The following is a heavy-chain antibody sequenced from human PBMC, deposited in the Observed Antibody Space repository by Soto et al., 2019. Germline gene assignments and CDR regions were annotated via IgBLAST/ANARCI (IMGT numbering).Heavy chain of an antibody. CDR3: ARDRLPPPRNWNYFKFSWFDP. V-gene: IGHV1-2*04. J-gene: IGHJ5*02. Sequence: GASVKVSCKASGYTFTGYYMHWVRQAPGQGLEWMGWINPNSGGTNYAQKFQGWVTMTRDTSISTAYMELSRLRSDDTAVYYCARDRLPPPRNWNYFKFSWFDPWGQGTLVTVSS. CDR1: GYTFTGYY. D-gene: IGHD1-7*01. CDR2: INPNSGGT.